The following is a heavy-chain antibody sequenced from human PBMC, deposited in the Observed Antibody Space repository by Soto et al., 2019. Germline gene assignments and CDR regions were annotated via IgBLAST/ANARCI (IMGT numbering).Heavy chain of an antibody. CDR2: ISSRSDTI. Sequence: EVQLVESGGGLVQPGGSLRVSCTVSGFSFSSHSMNWVRQAPGKGLEWVSYISSRSDTIYYADSVKGRFTISRDNAKNTLYLQMNSLRGEDTAVYYCASWAGGNCLGPFDYWGQGTLVTVSS. CDR1: GFSFSSHS. CDR3: ASWAGGNCLGPFDY. J-gene: IGHJ4*02. D-gene: IGHD1-1*01. V-gene: IGHV3-48*01.